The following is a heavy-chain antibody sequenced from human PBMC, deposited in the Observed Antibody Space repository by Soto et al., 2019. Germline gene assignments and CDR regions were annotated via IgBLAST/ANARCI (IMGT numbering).Heavy chain of an antibody. V-gene: IGHV3-23*01. J-gene: IGHJ3*02. Sequence: EVQLLESGGGLVQPGGSLRLSCAASGFTFSSYAMSWVRQAPGKGLEWVSAISGSGGTTYYADSVKGRFTFSRDNSKNTLYLQMNSLRAEDTAVYYCAKTANGWFSAFDIWGHGTMFTVSS. CDR3: AKTANGWFSAFDI. CDR2: ISGSGGTT. CDR1: GFTFSSYA. D-gene: IGHD6-19*01.